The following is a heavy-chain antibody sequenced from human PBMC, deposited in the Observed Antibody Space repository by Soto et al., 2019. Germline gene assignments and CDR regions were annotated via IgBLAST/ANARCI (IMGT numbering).Heavy chain of an antibody. CDR3: AGRYCSGGSCYNYYGMDV. V-gene: IGHV1-58*01. D-gene: IGHD2-15*01. J-gene: IGHJ6*02. CDR1: GLTFSSSA. Sequence: QMQLVQSGPEVKKPGTSVKVSCKASGLTFSSSAVQWVRQAREKRLEWIGWIVVGNGNTNYAQKFQERVTITRDMSTRTAYMVFSSLRSEDTAVYYCAGRYCSGGSCYNYYGMDVWGRGNTVTVSS. CDR2: IVVGNGNT.